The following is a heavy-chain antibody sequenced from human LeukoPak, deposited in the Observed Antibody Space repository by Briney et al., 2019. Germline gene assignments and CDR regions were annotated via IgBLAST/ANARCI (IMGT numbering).Heavy chain of an antibody. CDR1: GFTFSSYS. CDR3: ARDPSSRGSSSWWYFDY. Sequence: GGSLRLSCAASGFTFSSYSMNWVRRAPGKGLEWVSYISSSSSTIYYADSVKGRFTISRDNAKNSLYLQMNSLRDEDTAVYYCARDPSSRGSSSWWYFDYWGQGTLVTVSS. J-gene: IGHJ4*02. D-gene: IGHD6-13*01. CDR2: ISSSSSTI. V-gene: IGHV3-48*02.